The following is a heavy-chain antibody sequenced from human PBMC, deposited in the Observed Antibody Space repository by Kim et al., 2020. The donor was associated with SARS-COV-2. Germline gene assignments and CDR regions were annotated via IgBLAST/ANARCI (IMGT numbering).Heavy chain of an antibody. V-gene: IGHV1-2*06. CDR2: INPNSGGT. Sequence: ASVKVSCKASGYTFTGYYMHWVRQAPGQGLEWMGRINPNSGGTNYAQKFQGRVTMTRDTSISTAYMELSRLRSDDTAVYYCARDKGSSWLLDYYYYGMDVWGQGTTVTVSS. CDR1: GYTFTGYY. J-gene: IGHJ6*02. D-gene: IGHD6-13*01. CDR3: ARDKGSSWLLDYYYYGMDV.